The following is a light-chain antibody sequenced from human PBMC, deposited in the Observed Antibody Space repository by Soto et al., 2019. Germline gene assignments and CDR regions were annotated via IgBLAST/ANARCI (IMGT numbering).Light chain of an antibody. CDR3: QEYFQWPPGM. V-gene: IGKV3-15*01. CDR1: QFVSTR. J-gene: IGKJ1*01. Sequence: EIVVTQSPATLSASPGERVTLTCRASQFVSTRLAWYQQRPGQVPRILIYDAYTRALGISARFSGSGSGTEFTLTISSLQSEDFALYYCQEYFQWPPGMFGPGTTVDIK. CDR2: DAY.